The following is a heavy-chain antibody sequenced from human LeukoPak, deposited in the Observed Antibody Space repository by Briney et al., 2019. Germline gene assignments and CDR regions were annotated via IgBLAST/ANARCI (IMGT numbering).Heavy chain of an antibody. D-gene: IGHD4-23*01. Sequence: GASVKVSCKASGGTFSSYAISWVRQAPGQGLEWMGWMNPKSGSTGYLQKFRGRVTMTWDTSISTAYMELSSLIIDDTAVYYCARMDLYEDGGTNWFDPWGQGTLVTVSS. CDR3: ARMDLYEDGGTNWFDP. CDR2: MNPKSGST. CDR1: GGTFSSYA. V-gene: IGHV1-8*02. J-gene: IGHJ5*02.